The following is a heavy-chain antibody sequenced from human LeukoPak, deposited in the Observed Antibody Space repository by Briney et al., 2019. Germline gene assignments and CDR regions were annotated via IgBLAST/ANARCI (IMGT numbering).Heavy chain of an antibody. CDR2: ISRDSSTI. J-gene: IGHJ6*02. D-gene: IGHD6-13*01. Sequence: GGSLRLSCAASGFTFSSYEINWVRQAPGKGLEWVSYISRDSSTIFYADSVKGRFTISRDNAKSSLYLQMNSLRDEDTAVYYCARGEYLRSSNWYPYYFCAMDVWGQGTPVTVSS. CDR1: GFTFSSYE. CDR3: ARGEYLRSSNWYPYYFCAMDV. V-gene: IGHV3-48*02.